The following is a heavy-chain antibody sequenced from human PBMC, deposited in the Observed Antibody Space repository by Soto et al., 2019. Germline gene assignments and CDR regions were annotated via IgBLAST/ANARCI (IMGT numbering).Heavy chain of an antibody. CDR1: GDTFISSY. D-gene: IGHD6-19*01. Sequence: GASVKVSCKASGDTFISSYVHWVRQAPGQGLEWVAIINPNGGSTNYAQEFQGRVTVTRDTSTSTVFMELSSLHSDDTAVYYCARGFSGWHTTGMDVLGQDDTVPVS. V-gene: IGHV1-46*01. J-gene: IGHJ6*02. CDR2: INPNGGST. CDR3: ARGFSGWHTTGMDV.